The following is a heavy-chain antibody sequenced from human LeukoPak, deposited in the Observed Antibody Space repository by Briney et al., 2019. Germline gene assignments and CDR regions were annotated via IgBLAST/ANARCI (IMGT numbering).Heavy chain of an antibody. D-gene: IGHD1-14*01. CDR1: GFTFSAFW. V-gene: IGHV3-7*05. CDR2: INKDGSEK. CDR3: GRWAEGFDF. J-gene: IGHJ4*02. Sequence: PGESLRISCEASGFTFSAFWMGGGRQAPGQGLEWVANINKDGSEKNYVSSVKGRFTISRDNAKNSLTLQMNSLRAEDTAVYFCGRWAEGFDFWGQGTLVTVSS.